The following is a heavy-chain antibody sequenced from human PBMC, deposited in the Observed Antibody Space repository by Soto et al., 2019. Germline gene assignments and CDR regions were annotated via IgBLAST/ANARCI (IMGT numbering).Heavy chain of an antibody. D-gene: IGHD3-22*01. J-gene: IGHJ4*02. CDR1: GFTFSSYA. V-gene: IGHV3-23*01. CDR3: ATDPIVVVPPRLFDY. Sequence: EVQLLESGGGLVQPGGSLRLSCAASGFTFSSYAMSWVRQAPGKGLEWVSAISGSGGSTYYADSVKGRFTISRDNSKNTLYLQMNSLRAEDTAVYYGATDPIVVVPPRLFDYWGQGTLVTVSS. CDR2: ISGSGGST.